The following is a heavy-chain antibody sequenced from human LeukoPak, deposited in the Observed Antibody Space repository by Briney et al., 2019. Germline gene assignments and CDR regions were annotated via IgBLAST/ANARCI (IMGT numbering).Heavy chain of an antibody. CDR3: ARRRWASSNVDY. J-gene: IGHJ4*02. D-gene: IGHD1-1*01. CDR2: IYYSGST. CDR1: GSSISSSDYY. V-gene: IGHV4-39*01. Sequence: PSETLSLTCTVSGSSISSSDYYWGWIRQPPGKGLEWVGCIYYSGSTYYSPSLKSRVTISIDTSKNQFSLKVNSVTAADTAVYYCARRRWASSNVDYWGQGTLVTVSS.